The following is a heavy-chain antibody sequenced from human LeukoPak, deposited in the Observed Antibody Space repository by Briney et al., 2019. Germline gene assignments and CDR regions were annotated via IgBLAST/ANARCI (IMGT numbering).Heavy chain of an antibody. CDR1: GGSFSAYY. D-gene: IGHD5-18*01. J-gene: IGHJ4*02. V-gene: IGHV4-34*01. CDR3: ARQTWIQLWFLDY. Sequence: SETLSLTCAVYGGSFSAYYWSWVRQPPGKGLEWIGSIYYSGNTYYNPSLKSRVTISIDTSKNQFSLKLSSMTAADTAVYYCARQTWIQLWFLDYWGQGTLVTVSS. CDR2: IYYSGNT.